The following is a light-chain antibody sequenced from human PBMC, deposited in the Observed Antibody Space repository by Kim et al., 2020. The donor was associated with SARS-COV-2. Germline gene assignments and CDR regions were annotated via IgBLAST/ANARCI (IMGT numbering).Light chain of an antibody. CDR1: SSDVGGYNY. Sequence: QSALTQPRSVSGSPGQSVTISCTGTSSDVGGYNYVSWYQQHPGKAPQLMIYDVSQRPSGVPDRFSGSKSGNTASLTISGLQSEDEADYYCCSYAGRYTSVFGTGTKVTVL. J-gene: IGLJ1*01. CDR3: CSYAGRYTSV. V-gene: IGLV2-11*01. CDR2: DVS.